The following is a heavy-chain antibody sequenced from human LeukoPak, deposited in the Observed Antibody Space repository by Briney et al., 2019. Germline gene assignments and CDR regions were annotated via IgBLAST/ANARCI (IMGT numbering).Heavy chain of an antibody. CDR2: IRYDGSNK. D-gene: IGHD3-3*01. CDR3: AKEGLLRVLEWFFDY. Sequence: GGSLRLSCAASGFTFSSYGMHWVRQAPGKGLEWVAFIRYDGSNKYYADSVKGRFTISRDNSKNTLYLQMNSLRAEDTAVYYCAKEGLLRVLEWFFDYWGQGTLVTVSS. CDR1: GFTFSSYG. V-gene: IGHV3-30*02. J-gene: IGHJ4*02.